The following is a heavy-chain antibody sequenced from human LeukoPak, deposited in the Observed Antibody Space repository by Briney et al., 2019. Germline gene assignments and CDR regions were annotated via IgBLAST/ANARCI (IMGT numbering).Heavy chain of an antibody. CDR1: GFTYDDYG. J-gene: IGHJ6*02. V-gene: IGHV3-20*01. CDR2: INWNGGST. Sequence: GGSLRLSCAASGFTYDDYGMSWVRHARGKGLEWVSGINWNGGSTVYADCVKGRFTISRDNAKNSLYLHINTQRAEDTALFHCARAPDSVYGMDVWGQGTTVTVSS. CDR3: ARAPDSVYGMDV. D-gene: IGHD3-3*01.